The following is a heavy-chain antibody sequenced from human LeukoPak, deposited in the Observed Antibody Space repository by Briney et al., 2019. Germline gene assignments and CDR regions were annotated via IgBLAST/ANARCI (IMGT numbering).Heavy chain of an antibody. J-gene: IGHJ4*02. V-gene: IGHV3-23*01. D-gene: IGHD4-23*01. CDR3: AKDLHPTAVGWRSIYDY. CDR2: ISGSGGST. CDR1: GFTFSSYG. Sequence: GGSLRLSCAASGFTFSSYGMSWVRQAPGKGLEWVSAISGSGGSTYYTDSVKGRFTISRDNSKNTLYLQMNSLRAEDTAVYYCAKDLHPTAVGWRSIYDYWGQGTLVTVSS.